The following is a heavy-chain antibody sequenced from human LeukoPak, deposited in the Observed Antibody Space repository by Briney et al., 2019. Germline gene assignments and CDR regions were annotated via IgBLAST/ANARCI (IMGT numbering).Heavy chain of an antibody. CDR1: GGSISSYY. CDR2: IYYSGST. V-gene: IGHV4-59*01. CDR3: ARASAQWLVHFDY. J-gene: IGHJ4*02. D-gene: IGHD6-19*01. Sequence: PSETLSLTCTVSGGSISSYYWSWIRQPPGKGLECLGCIYYSGSTNYNPSLKSRVTISVDTSKNQFSLKLSSVTAADTAVYYCARASAQWLVHFDYWGQGTLVTVSS.